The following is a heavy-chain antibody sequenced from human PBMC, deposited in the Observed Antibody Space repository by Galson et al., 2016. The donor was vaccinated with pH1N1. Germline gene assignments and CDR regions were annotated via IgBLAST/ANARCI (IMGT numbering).Heavy chain of an antibody. CDR3: ARTAAPIFDY. Sequence: TLSLTCTVSGVSISSGGYFWTWIRQPAGKGLEWIGSIYHAGNIYFNPSLKSRVTMSIDTSKNQFSLKLNSVTAADTAVYFCARTAAPIFDYWGQGTLVTVSS. CDR1: GVSISSGGYF. CDR2: IYHAGNI. J-gene: IGHJ4*02. V-gene: IGHV4-61*02. D-gene: IGHD6-25*01.